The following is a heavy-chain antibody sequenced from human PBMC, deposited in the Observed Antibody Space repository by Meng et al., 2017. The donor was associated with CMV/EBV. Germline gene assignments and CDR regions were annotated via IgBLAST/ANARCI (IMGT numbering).Heavy chain of an antibody. CDR1: GDSVSSNSAA. J-gene: IGHJ4*02. CDR2: TYYRSKWYN. D-gene: IGHD1-26*01. V-gene: IGHV6-1*01. CDR3: ARDQGRETPTLKHIVGATPEGYYFDY. Sequence: SQTLSLTCAISGDSVSSNSAAWNWIRQSPSRGLEWLGRTYYRSKWYNDYAVSVKSRITINPDTSKNQFSPQLNSVTPEDTAVYYCARDQGRETPTLKHIVGATPEGYYFDYWGQGTLVTVSS.